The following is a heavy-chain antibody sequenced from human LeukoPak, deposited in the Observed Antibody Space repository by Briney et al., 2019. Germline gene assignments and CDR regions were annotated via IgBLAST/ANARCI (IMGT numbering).Heavy chain of an antibody. CDR1: EYTFSDYY. V-gene: IGHV1-2*02. CDR2: INPNSGGT. CDR3: ARGGSVVAALRSRNWYFDL. J-gene: IGHJ2*01. Sequence: ASVKVSCKASEYTFSDYYIHWVRQAPGQGLEWMGWINPNSGGTKYAQKFHGRVTMTRDTSISTAYMELSRLRGDDTAVYYCARGGSVVAALRSRNWYFDLWGRGTLVTVSS. D-gene: IGHD2-15*01.